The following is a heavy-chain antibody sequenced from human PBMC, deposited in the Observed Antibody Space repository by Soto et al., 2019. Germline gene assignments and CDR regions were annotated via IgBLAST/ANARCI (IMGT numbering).Heavy chain of an antibody. V-gene: IGHV4-59*01. CDR1: GGSISSYY. CDR2: IYYSGST. Sequence: SETLSLTCTVSGGSISSYYWSWIRQPPGKGLEWIGYIYYSGSTNYNPSLKSRVTTSVDTSKNQFSLKLSSVTAADTAVYYCARGWFGELLFDYWGQGTLVTVSS. J-gene: IGHJ4*02. D-gene: IGHD3-10*01. CDR3: ARGWFGELLFDY.